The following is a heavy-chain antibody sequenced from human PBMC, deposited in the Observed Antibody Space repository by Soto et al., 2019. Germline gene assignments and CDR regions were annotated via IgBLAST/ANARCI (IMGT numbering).Heavy chain of an antibody. CDR3: ARVRYPYYDRSAYKITGYFDY. CDR2: ISAKNGNT. D-gene: IGHD3-22*01. CDR1: VYTFSDYA. J-gene: IGHJ4*02. V-gene: IGHV1-18*01. Sequence: QVQLLQSGAEVKKPGASVKVSCKVLVYTFSDYAITWVRQAPGQGLEWMGWISAKNGNTNYAPKFQGRVTMTTDTSTSTTYMELRSLRSDDTAVYYCARVRYPYYDRSAYKITGYFDYWGQGTLVTVSS.